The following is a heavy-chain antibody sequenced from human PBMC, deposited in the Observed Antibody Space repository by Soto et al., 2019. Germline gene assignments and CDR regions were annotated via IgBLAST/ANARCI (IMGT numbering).Heavy chain of an antibody. V-gene: IGHV4-30-4*08. D-gene: IGHD2-21*02. CDR1: EGAIISGDYY. Sequence: QTKPHRYTVSEGAIISGDYYCSLIHQPPGKGLEWIGYIYYSGSTYYNPSLKSRVTISVDTSKNQFSLKLSSVTAADTAVHYGAIFPGDGYNLGIDLWGHGNLVIVSS. J-gene: IGHJ2*01. CDR2: IYYSGST. CDR3: AIFPGDGYNLGIDL.